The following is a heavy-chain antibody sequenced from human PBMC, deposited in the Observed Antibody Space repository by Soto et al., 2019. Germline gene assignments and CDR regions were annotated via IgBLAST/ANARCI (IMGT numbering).Heavy chain of an antibody. CDR3: ARGVGGGLFEH. Sequence: GGSLRLSCAPSGFPFNDYYMSWIRQAPGKGLEWLSHLSHKSTYRNYADSVKVRFTISRDNTKSSMFLQMNSLGVEYTAVYYCARGVGGGLFEHWGQGVVVTVSS. CDR2: LSHKSTYR. J-gene: IGHJ4*02. V-gene: IGHV3-11*06. CDR1: GFPFNDYY. D-gene: IGHD2-21*01.